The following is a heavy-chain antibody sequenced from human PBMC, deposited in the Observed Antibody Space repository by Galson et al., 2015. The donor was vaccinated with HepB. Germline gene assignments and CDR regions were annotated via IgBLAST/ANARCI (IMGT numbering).Heavy chain of an antibody. D-gene: IGHD3-9*01. V-gene: IGHV1-8*01. CDR1: GYTFTSYD. CDR3: ARLKTYYDILTGYYWFDP. J-gene: IGHJ5*02. Sequence: SVTVSCKASGYTFTSYDINWVRQATGQGLEWMGWMNPNSGNTGYAQKFQGRVTMTRNTSISTAYMELSSLRSEDTAVYYCARLKTYYDILTGYYWFDPWGQGTLVTVSS. CDR2: MNPNSGNT.